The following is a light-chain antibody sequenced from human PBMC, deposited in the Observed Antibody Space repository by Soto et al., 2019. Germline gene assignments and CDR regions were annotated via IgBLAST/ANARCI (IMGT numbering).Light chain of an antibody. V-gene: IGKV1-9*01. CDR1: QGIRSY. CDR3: QQLDSMPIT. Sequence: DIQMTQSPSSLSASVGDRVAITCRASQGIRSYLAWYQQKPGEAPKLLISIASILQSGVPSRFSGSGSGRDFVLTISSLQHEDSATYYCQQLDSMPITFGQGTRLEIK. CDR2: IAS. J-gene: IGKJ5*01.